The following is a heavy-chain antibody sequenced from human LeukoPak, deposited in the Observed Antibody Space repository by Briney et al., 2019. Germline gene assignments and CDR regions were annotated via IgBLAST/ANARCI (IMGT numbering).Heavy chain of an antibody. Sequence: GGSLRLSCAASGFTFSSYGMHWVRQAPGKGLEWVAVISYDGSNKYYADSVKGRFTISRDNSKNTLYLQMNSLRAEDTAVYYCAKDGRYYFGSGSYPFYSWGQGTLVTVSS. D-gene: IGHD3-10*01. J-gene: IGHJ5*01. CDR3: AKDGRYYFGSGSYPFYS. CDR1: GFTFSSYG. CDR2: ISYDGSNK. V-gene: IGHV3-30*18.